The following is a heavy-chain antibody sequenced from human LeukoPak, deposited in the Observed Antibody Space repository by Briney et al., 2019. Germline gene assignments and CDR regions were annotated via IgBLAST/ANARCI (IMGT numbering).Heavy chain of an antibody. CDR3: ARDPAGDGYGWYAFDY. D-gene: IGHD5-24*01. CDR2: IKEDGSAK. V-gene: IGHV3-7*04. CDR1: GFTFTNNC. Sequence: AGTLRLSGAASGFTFTNNCMSWVRQAPGKGLKWGANIKEDGSAKYYVDAVKGRFTISRDNAKNSLYLQMNGLRAEDTAVYYCARDPAGDGYGWYAFDYWGQGTLVSVSS. J-gene: IGHJ4*02.